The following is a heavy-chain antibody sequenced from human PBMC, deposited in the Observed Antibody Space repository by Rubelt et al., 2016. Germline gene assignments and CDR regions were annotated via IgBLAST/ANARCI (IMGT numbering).Heavy chain of an antibody. J-gene: IGHJ2*01. V-gene: IGHV1-18*01. CDR2: ISAYNGNT. CDR1: GYTFTSYG. CDR3: ARDRIRIAARQGWYFDL. D-gene: IGHD6-6*01. Sequence: QVQLVQSGAEVTKPGASVKVSCKASGYTFTSYGISWVRQAPGHGLEWMGWISAYNGNTNYAQKLQGRVTMTTDTSTSTAYMELRSLRSDDTAVYYCARDRIRIAARQGWYFDLWGRGTLVTVSS.